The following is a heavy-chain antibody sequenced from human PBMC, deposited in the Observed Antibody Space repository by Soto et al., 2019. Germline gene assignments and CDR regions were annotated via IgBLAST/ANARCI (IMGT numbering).Heavy chain of an antibody. D-gene: IGHD1-26*01. CDR3: GRDMVGATRSVFDY. CDR1: GYTFTSYY. J-gene: IGHJ4*02. Sequence: GASVKVSCKASGYTFTSYYMHWVRQALGQGLEWMGIINPSGGSTSYAQKFQGRVTMTRDTSTSTVYMELSGLRSEDTAVYYCGRDMVGATRSVFDYWGQGTLVTVSS. V-gene: IGHV1-46*03. CDR2: INPSGGST.